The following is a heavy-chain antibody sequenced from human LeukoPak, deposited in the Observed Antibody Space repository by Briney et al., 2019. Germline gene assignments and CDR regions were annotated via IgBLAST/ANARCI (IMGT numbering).Heavy chain of an antibody. D-gene: IGHD6-19*01. CDR3: ARSGFSTGCYLDF. CDR2: IDPPSGAT. J-gene: IGHJ4*02. V-gene: IGHV1-2*02. Sequence: ASVKVSCKASGYTFTGYFIHWLRQAPGQGLEWMGWIDPPSGATNSAQKFQDRVTMTRDRSIGTAYMEMRGLNSDDTAVYYCARSGFSTGCYLDFWGQGTLVPVSS. CDR1: GYTFTGYF.